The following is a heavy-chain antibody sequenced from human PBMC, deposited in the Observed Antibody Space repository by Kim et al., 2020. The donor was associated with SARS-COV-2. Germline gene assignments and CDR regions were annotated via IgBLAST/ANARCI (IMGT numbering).Heavy chain of an antibody. V-gene: IGHV3-11*01. CDR3: ARDWYLDY. J-gene: IGHJ4*02. CDR2: GTTI. Sequence: GTTICYADSAKGRFTISRDNAKNSLYLQINSLRAEDTAVYYCARDWYLDYWGQGTLVTVSS.